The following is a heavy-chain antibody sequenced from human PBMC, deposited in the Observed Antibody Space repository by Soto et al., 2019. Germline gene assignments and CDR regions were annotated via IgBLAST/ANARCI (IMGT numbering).Heavy chain of an antibody. CDR1: GFTFSSYS. D-gene: IGHD3-16*01. Sequence: EVQLVESGGGLVQPGGSLRLSCAASGFTFSSYSMNWVRQAPGKGLEWVSYISSSSSTIYYADSVKGRFTICRDNANNSRYLQMHSLRAGDTAVYYCARDPQAGGDYEYYYYYMDVCGKGTTVTVSS. V-gene: IGHV3-48*01. CDR2: ISSSSSTI. J-gene: IGHJ6*03. CDR3: ARDPQAGGDYEYYYYYMDV.